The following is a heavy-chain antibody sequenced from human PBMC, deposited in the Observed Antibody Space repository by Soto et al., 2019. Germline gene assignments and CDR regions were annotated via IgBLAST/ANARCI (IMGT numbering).Heavy chain of an antibody. D-gene: IGHD5-18*01. J-gene: IGHJ4*02. CDR2: INAYNGNT. Sequence: QVQLVQSGGEVKKPGASVKVSCKASGYTFTSYGISWVRQAPGQGLEWMGWINAYNGNTNYAQKVQGRGTMTTDTSTSTAYMELRSLRAEVTAVYYCARDVGYGLIDGWGQGTLVTASS. CDR3: ARDVGYGLIDG. V-gene: IGHV1-18*01. CDR1: GYTFTSYG.